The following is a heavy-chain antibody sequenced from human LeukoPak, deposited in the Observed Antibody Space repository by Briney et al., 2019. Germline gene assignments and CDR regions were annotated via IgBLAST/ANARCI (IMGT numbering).Heavy chain of an antibody. Sequence: GRSLRLSCTASGFTFSSYGIHWVRQAPGEGLEWVAVISYDGSSKYYADSVKGRFTISRDNSKNTLYLQMNSLRAEDTAVYYCAKGDFYGDYPYGMDVWGQGTTVTVSS. CDR2: ISYDGSSK. CDR3: AKGDFYGDYPYGMDV. J-gene: IGHJ6*02. CDR1: GFTFSSYG. D-gene: IGHD3-3*01. V-gene: IGHV3-30*18.